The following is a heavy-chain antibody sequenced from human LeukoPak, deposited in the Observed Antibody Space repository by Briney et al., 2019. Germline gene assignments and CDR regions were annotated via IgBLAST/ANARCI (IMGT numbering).Heavy chain of an antibody. CDR1: GGSFSGYY. CDR3: AKILGRRAHSSGYYRPALDY. D-gene: IGHD3-22*01. J-gene: IGHJ4*02. CDR2: INHSGST. V-gene: IGHV4-34*01. Sequence: SETLSLTCAVYGGSFSGYYWSWIRQPPGKGLERIGEINHSGSTNYNPSLKSRVTISVDTSKNQFSLKLSSVTAADTAVYYWAKILGRRAHSSGYYRPALDYWGQGTLVTVSS.